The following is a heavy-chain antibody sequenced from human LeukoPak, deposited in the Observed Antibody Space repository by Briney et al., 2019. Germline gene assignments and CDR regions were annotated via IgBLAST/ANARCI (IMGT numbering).Heavy chain of an antibody. CDR2: IYYSGST. Sequence: SETLSLTCTVSGGSISSSSYCWGWIRQPPGKGLEWIGSIYYSGSTYYNPSLKSRVTISVDTSKNQFSLKLSSVTAADTAVYYCARHGRAVAGPKYFQHWGQGTLVTVSS. CDR3: ARHGRAVAGPKYFQH. J-gene: IGHJ1*01. D-gene: IGHD6-19*01. CDR1: GGSISSSSYC. V-gene: IGHV4-39*01.